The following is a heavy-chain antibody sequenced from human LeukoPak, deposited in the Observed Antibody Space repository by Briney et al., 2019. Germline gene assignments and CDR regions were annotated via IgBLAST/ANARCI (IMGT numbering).Heavy chain of an antibody. CDR2: VYSSGST. CDR1: GGSISHYY. CDR3: ARHISGYYGSSPIFDY. J-gene: IGHJ4*02. Sequence: SDSLSLTCTVAGGSISHYYWSWIRQPPGKELEWIGYVYSSGSTNYNTSLKSRVSISVDTSKNQFSLKLSSVTAADTAVYYCARHISGYYGSSPIFDYWGQGTLVTVSS. V-gene: IGHV4-59*07. D-gene: IGHD3-22*01.